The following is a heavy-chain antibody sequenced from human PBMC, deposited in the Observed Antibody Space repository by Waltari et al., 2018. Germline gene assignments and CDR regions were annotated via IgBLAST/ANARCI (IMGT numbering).Heavy chain of an antibody. J-gene: IGHJ5*02. D-gene: IGHD6-6*01. Sequence: QVQPQESGPGLVKPSQTLSLTRTVSGGSISTGSSFWSWIRQPAGKGLEWIGRINTSGSTNYNPSLKSRVTISVDTSKNQFSLKLSSVTAADTAVYYCARGRGSSSFNWFDPWGQGTLVTVSS. V-gene: IGHV4-61*02. CDR3: ARGRGSSSFNWFDP. CDR2: INTSGST. CDR1: GGSISTGSSF.